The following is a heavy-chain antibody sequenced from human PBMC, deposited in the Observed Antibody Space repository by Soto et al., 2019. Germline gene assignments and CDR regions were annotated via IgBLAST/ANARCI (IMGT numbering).Heavy chain of an antibody. CDR1: GFTFNYYW. D-gene: IGHD2-21*02. V-gene: IGHV3-74*01. CDR3: VRGDKGGFDL. J-gene: IGHJ3*01. Sequence: EVQLVESEGGLVQRGGSLRLSCAASGFTFNYYWMHWVRQAPGQGLMWVSHIQNDGSRTTYADSVKGRFTISRDNAKNTLYLHMNSLRAEDTAVYYCVRGDKGGFDLWGQGTTVTVFS. CDR2: IQNDGSRT.